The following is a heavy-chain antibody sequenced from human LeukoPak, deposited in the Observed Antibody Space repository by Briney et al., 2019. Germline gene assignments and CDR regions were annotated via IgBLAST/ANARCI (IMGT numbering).Heavy chain of an antibody. CDR3: ARGPTISETGYFDY. J-gene: IGHJ4*03. D-gene: IGHD1-1*01. CDR2: VNHRGDT. Sequence: SETLPLTCAVYGGSFTGYYWSWTRQSPGKGLQWIAEVNHRGDTNYNPSVKGRVTISVDTSKNQFSLKVTSLTAADTAVYYCARGPTISETGYFDYWGQGTLVTVSS. V-gene: IGHV4-34*01. CDR1: GGSFTGYY.